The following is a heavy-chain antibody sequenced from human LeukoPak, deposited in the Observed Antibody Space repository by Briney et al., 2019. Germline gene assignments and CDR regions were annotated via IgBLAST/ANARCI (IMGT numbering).Heavy chain of an antibody. Sequence: SETLSLTCTVSGGSISSSSYYWGWIRQPPGKGLEWIGSIYYSGSTYYNPSLKSRVTISVDTSKNQFSLKLSSVTAADTAVYYCASSRLDRVRGVITTIFDYWGQGTLVTVSS. CDR1: GGSISSSSYY. V-gene: IGHV4-39*07. CDR2: IYYSGST. CDR3: ASSRLDRVRGVITTIFDY. D-gene: IGHD3-10*01. J-gene: IGHJ4*02.